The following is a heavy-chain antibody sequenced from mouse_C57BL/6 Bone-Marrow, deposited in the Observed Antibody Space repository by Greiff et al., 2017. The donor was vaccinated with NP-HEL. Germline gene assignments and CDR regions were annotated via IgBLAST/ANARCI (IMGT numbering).Heavy chain of an antibody. V-gene: IGHV1-55*01. Sequence: QVQLQQPGAELVKPGASVKMSCKASGYTFTSYWITWVKQRPGQGLEWIGDIYPGSGSTNYNEKFKSKATLTADTSSSTAYMQLSSLTSEDSAVYYCARRFFDYWGQGTTLTVSS. CDR1: GYTFTSYW. J-gene: IGHJ2*01. CDR2: IYPGSGST. CDR3: ARRFFDY.